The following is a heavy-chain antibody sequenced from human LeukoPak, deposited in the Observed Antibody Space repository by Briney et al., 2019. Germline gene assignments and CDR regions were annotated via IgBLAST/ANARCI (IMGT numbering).Heavy chain of an antibody. D-gene: IGHD3-10*01. CDR1: GFTFSSYG. Sequence: GRSLRLSCAASGFTFSSYGMHWVRQAPGKGLEWVAVISYDGSNKYYAGSVKGRFTISRDNSKNTLYLQMNSLRAEDAAVYYCAKDRVLWFGEGIDYWGQGTLVTVSS. V-gene: IGHV3-30*18. J-gene: IGHJ4*02. CDR3: AKDRVLWFGEGIDY. CDR2: ISYDGSNK.